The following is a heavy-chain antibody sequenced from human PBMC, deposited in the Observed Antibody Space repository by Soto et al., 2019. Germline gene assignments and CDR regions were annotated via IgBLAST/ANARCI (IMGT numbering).Heavy chain of an antibody. CDR1: GGSISSSSYY. J-gene: IGHJ6*03. Sequence: PSETLSLTCTVSGGSISSSSYYWGWIRQPPGKGLEWIGSIYYSGSTYYNPSLKSRVTISVDTSKNQFSLKLSSVTAADTAVYYCARINYDFWSGYWYYYYYMDVWGKGTTVTVSS. V-gene: IGHV4-39*01. CDR3: ARINYDFWSGYWYYYYYMDV. D-gene: IGHD3-3*01. CDR2: IYYSGST.